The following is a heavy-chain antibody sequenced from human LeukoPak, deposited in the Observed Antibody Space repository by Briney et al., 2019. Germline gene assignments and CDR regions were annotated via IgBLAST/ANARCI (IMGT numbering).Heavy chain of an antibody. Sequence: SETLSLTCTVSGGSISSSSYYWGWIRQPPGKGLEWIGSIYYSGSTYYNPSLKSRVTISVDTSKNQFSLKLSSVTAADTAVYYCARVKIYDYVWGSYRLYYMDVWGKGTTVTVSS. CDR1: GGSISSSSYY. CDR3: ARVKIYDYVWGSYRLYYMDV. J-gene: IGHJ6*03. CDR2: IYYSGST. V-gene: IGHV4-39*01. D-gene: IGHD3-16*02.